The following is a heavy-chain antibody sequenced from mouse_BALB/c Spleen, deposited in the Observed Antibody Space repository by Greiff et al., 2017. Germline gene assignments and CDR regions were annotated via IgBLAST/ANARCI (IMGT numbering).Heavy chain of an antibody. CDR3: TRPYYSSSYEDYAMDY. CDR1: GYTFTSYW. D-gene: IGHD1-1*01. Sequence: LQQPGSELVRPGASVKLSCKASGYTFTSYWMHWVKQRPGQGLEWIGNIYPGSGSTNYDEKFKSKATLTVDTSSSTAYMQLSSLTSEDSAVYYCTRPYYSSSYEDYAMDYWGQGTSVTVSS. CDR2: IYPGSGST. V-gene: IGHV1S22*01. J-gene: IGHJ4*01.